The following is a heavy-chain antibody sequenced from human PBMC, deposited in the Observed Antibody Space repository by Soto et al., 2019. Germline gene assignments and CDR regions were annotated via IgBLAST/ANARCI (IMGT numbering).Heavy chain of an antibody. D-gene: IGHD2-2*01. CDR3: ARVRQGCSSTNCYFDP. J-gene: IGHJ5*02. V-gene: IGHV4-4*02. Sequence: QVQLQESGPGLVNPSGTVSLTCDVSGVSITSSNWWNWVRQSPGKGLEWIGEMHHTGTANYNPSLKSRVTISVDRSKNQVSLKLNSVTAADTAVYYCARVRQGCSSTNCYFDPWGQGTLVTVSS. CDR2: MHHTGTA. CDR1: GVSITSSNW.